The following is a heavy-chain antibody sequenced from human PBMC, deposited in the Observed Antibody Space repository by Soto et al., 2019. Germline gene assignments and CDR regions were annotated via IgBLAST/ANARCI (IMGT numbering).Heavy chain of an antibody. J-gene: IGHJ4*02. V-gene: IGHV2-5*02. CDR2: IYWDDDK. Sequence: QITLKESGPTLVKPTQTLTLTCTFSGFSLSTSGVGVGWIRQPPGKALEWLALIYWDDDKRYSPSLKSRLTTXKXTXXNQVVLTTTNMDPVHTATYYCAHKHSIAVGLPFDYCGQGTLVTVSS. CDR3: AHKHSIAVGLPFDY. D-gene: IGHD6-19*01. CDR1: GFSLSTSGVG.